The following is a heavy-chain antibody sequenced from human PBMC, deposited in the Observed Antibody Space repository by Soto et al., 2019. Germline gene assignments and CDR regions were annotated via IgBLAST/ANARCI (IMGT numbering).Heavy chain of an antibody. Sequence: QLQLQESGSGLVKPSQTLSLTCAVSGGSISSGGYSWSWIRQPPGKGLEWMGYIYHSGSTYYNPSLKSRVTISVDRSKSQYSPELSSVTAADTAVYYCARWCMYAARFDPWGQGTLVTVSS. V-gene: IGHV4-30-2*01. CDR3: ARWCMYAARFDP. D-gene: IGHD2-8*01. CDR2: IYHSGST. J-gene: IGHJ5*02. CDR1: GGSISSGGYS.